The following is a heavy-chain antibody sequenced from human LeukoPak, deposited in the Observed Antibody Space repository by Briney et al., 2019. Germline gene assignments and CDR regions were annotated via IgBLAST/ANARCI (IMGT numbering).Heavy chain of an antibody. CDR3: ARGRFSGPDDY. CDR1: EFSVSSNY. CDR2: IYSGGAT. V-gene: IGHV3-53*01. J-gene: IGHJ4*02. Sequence: GGSLRLSCAVSEFSVSSNYMNWVRQAPGKGLEWVSVIYSGGATYYADSVRGRFTISRDDSKNMVSLQMTSLGAEDTAVYYCARGRFSGPDDYWGQGTLVTVSS. D-gene: IGHD6-19*01.